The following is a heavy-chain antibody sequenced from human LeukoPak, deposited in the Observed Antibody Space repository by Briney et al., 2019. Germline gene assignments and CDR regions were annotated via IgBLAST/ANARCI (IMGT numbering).Heavy chain of an antibody. CDR2: INPSGGST. V-gene: IGHV1-46*01. CDR1: GYTFTSYY. J-gene: IGHJ5*02. CDR3: ARKYYYDSSGYYFGWFDP. D-gene: IGHD3-22*01. Sequence: GASMKVSCKASGYTFTSYYMHWVRQAPGQGLEWMGIINPSGGSTSYAQKFQGRVTMTRDTSTSTVYMELSSLRSEDTAVYYCARKYYYDSSGYYFGWFDPWGQGTLVTVSS.